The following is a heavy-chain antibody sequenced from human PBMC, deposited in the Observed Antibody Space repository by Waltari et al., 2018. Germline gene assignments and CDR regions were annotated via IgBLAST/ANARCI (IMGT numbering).Heavy chain of an antibody. CDR3: ARHTAVPYTRGFDY. J-gene: IGHJ4*02. D-gene: IGHD3-16*01. Sequence: QVQLQESGPGLVKPSATLSLTCAVSGASVNSDNWWSWVRQSPGAGLEWIGEISRAGRTNYDPSLQSRVTISIDTSRNHLSLKVTSVTAADTAFYYCARHTAVPYTRGFDYWGQGLLVIVSS. CDR2: ISRAGRT. V-gene: IGHV4-4*02. CDR1: GASVNSDNW.